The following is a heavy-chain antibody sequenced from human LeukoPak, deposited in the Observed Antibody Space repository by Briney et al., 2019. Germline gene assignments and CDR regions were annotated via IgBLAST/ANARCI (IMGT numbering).Heavy chain of an antibody. D-gene: IGHD3-10*01. CDR3: ASQYYYGSGSPHYFDY. V-gene: IGHV1-69*04. CDR2: IIPILGIA. CDR1: GGTFSSYA. Sequence: ASVKVSCKASGGTFSSYAISWVRQAPGQGLEWMGRIIPILGIANYAQKFQGRVTITAGKSTSTAYMELSSLRSEDTAVYYCASQYYYGSGSPHYFDYWGQGTLVTVSS. J-gene: IGHJ4*02.